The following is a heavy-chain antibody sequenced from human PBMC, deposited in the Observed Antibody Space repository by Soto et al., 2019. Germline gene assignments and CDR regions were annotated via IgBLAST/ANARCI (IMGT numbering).Heavy chain of an antibody. V-gene: IGHV1-69*12. D-gene: IGHD1-1*01. CDR1: GGTFSSSA. CDR3: ARDNDRIQLGGNYYYILDV. CDR2: IIPLFRTP. Sequence: QVQLVQSGAEMKEPGSSVKVSCKTSGGTFSSSAISWLRQAPGQGLEWMGGIIPLFRTPDYAQKFQGRVTMAADESTSTAYMELSSLRSEDTAVYYCARDNDRIQLGGNYYYILDVWGQGTTITVSS. J-gene: IGHJ6*02.